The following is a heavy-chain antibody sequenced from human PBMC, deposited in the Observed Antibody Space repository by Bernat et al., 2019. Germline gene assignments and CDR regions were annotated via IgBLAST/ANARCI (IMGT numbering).Heavy chain of an antibody. CDR3: ARDLAGTRSGFDY. D-gene: IGHD1-1*01. V-gene: IGHV3-33*01. Sequence: QVQLVESGGGVVQPGRSLRLPCAASGFTFSSYGMHWVRQAPGKGLEWVAVIWYDGSNKYYADSVKGRFTISRDNSKNTLYLQMNSLRAEDTAVYYCARDLAGTRSGFDYWGQGTLVTVSS. CDR1: GFTFSSYG. J-gene: IGHJ4*02. CDR2: IWYDGSNK.